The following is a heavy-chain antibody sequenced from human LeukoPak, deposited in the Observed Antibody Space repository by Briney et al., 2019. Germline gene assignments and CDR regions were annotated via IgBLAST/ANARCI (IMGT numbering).Heavy chain of an antibody. CDR1: GFTVSSNY. V-gene: IGHV3-53*05. CDR3: ARDLMGDYSQD. J-gene: IGHJ4*02. D-gene: IGHD4-11*01. Sequence: GGSLRLSCAASGFTVSSNYMSWVRQAPGKGLEWVSVIYSGGSTYYADSVKGRFTISRDNSKNTLYLQMNSLRAEDTAVYYCARDLMGDYSQDWGQGTLVTVSS. CDR2: IYSGGST.